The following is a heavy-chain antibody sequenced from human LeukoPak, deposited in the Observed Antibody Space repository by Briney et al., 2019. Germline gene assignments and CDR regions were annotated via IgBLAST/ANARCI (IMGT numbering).Heavy chain of an antibody. Sequence: GGSLRLSCAASGFTFSSYAMSWVRQAPGKGLEWVSSISSSSSYIYYADSVKGRFTISRDNAKNSLYLQMNSLRAEDTAVYYCARLPGGKYYDSSGYHYFDYWGQGTLVTVSS. CDR2: ISSSSSYI. J-gene: IGHJ4*02. CDR1: GFTFSSYA. V-gene: IGHV3-21*01. D-gene: IGHD3-22*01. CDR3: ARLPGGKYYDSSGYHYFDY.